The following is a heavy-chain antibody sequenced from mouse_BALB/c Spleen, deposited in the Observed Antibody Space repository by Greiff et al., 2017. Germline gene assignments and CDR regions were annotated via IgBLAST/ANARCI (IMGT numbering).Heavy chain of an antibody. CDR2: IDPSDSET. J-gene: IGHJ1*01. D-gene: IGHD2-2*01. Sequence: QVQLQQPGAELVKPGAPVKLSCKASGYTFTSYWMNWVKQRPGRGLEWIGRIDPSDSETHYNQKFKDKATLTVDKSSSTAYIQLSSLTSEDSAVYYCARGGYYWYFDVWGAGTTVTVSS. CDR1: GYTFTSYW. CDR3: ARGGYYWYFDV. V-gene: IGHV1-69*02.